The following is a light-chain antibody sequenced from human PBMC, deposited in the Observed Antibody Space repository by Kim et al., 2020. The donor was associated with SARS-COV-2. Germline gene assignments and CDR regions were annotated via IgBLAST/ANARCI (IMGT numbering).Light chain of an antibody. J-gene: IGKJ2*01. Sequence: DIQMTQSPSSLSASVGDSVTITCRVSQSISSYLNWYQQKPGEAPKLFIYASYSLKSGVPSRFSGVGSGTYFTLTISSLQPEDFATYYCQQGYSAPLFTFGQGTKLEI. CDR1: QSISSY. CDR3: QQGYSAPLFT. CDR2: ASY. V-gene: IGKV1-39*01.